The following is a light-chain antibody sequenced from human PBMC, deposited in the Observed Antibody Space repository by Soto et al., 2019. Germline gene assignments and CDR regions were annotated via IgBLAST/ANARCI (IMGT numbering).Light chain of an antibody. J-gene: IGKJ4*01. Sequence: EIVLTQSPGTLSLSPGERATLSCRASQSVSASYFAWYQQKPGQAPRLLIYGVSSRATGIPDRFSGSGSGTDFTLTISRLEPEDFAVYYCQQSGSSPLTFGGGTKVEIK. V-gene: IGKV3-20*01. CDR2: GVS. CDR3: QQSGSSPLT. CDR1: QSVSASY.